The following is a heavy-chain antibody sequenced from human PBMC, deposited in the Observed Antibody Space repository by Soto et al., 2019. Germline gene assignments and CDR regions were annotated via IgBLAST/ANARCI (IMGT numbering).Heavy chain of an antibody. CDR1: GGSISSSSYY. CDR3: ARSMTKVVTLDY. CDR2: IYYSGNT. Sequence: TLSLTCTVSGGSISSSSYYWGWIRQPPGKGLEWIGSIYYSGNTYYNPSLKSRVTISVDTSKNQFSLRLSSVTAADTAVYYCARSMTKVVTLDYWGQGTLVTVSS. D-gene: IGHD4-17*01. J-gene: IGHJ4*02. V-gene: IGHV4-39*01.